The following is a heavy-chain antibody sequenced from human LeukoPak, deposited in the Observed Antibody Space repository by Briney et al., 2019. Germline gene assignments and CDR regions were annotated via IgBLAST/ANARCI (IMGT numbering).Heavy chain of an antibody. CDR2: INPNRGGT. Sequence: EASVKVSCKASGYTFTGYYMHWVRQAPGQGLEWMGRINPNRGGTNYAQKFQGRVTMTSDTSISTAYMELSRLRADDTAVYYCARDPVQSTLLDYWGQGTLVTVSS. D-gene: IGHD1-26*01. V-gene: IGHV1-2*06. CDR1: GYTFTGYY. J-gene: IGHJ4*02. CDR3: ARDPVQSTLLDY.